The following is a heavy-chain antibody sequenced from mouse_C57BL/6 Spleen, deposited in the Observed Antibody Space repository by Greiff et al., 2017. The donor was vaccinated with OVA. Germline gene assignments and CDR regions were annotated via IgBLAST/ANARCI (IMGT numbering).Heavy chain of an antibody. J-gene: IGHJ4*01. CDR2: FDPETGGT. Sequence: QVQLQQSGAELVRPGASVTLSCKASGYTFTDYEMHWVKQTPVHGLEWIGAFDPETGGTAYNQKFKGKAILTADKSSSTAYMELRSLTSEDSAVYYCTRYSSYPYAMDYWGQGTSVTVSS. CDR3: TRYSSYPYAMDY. CDR1: GYTFTDYE. D-gene: IGHD1-1*01. V-gene: IGHV1-15*01.